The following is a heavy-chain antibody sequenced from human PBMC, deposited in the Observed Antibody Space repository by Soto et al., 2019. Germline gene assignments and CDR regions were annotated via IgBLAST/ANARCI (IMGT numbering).Heavy chain of an antibody. D-gene: IGHD6-13*01. CDR3: VRDYSFGFDY. V-gene: IGHV3-48*02. CDR2: IWSASKI. CDR1: GFTFSSYS. Sequence: EVQLVESGGGLAQPGGSLRLSCAASGFTFSSYSVNWVRQAPGKGLEWVSNIWSASKINYADSVKGRFTVSRDNAKNSMSLQMNGLRDEDTAVYYCVRDYSFGFDYWGQGILVTVSS. J-gene: IGHJ4*02.